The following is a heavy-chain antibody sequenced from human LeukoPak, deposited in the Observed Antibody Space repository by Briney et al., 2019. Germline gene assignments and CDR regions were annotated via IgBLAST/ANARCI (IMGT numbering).Heavy chain of an antibody. D-gene: IGHD5-18*01. Sequence: PSETLSLTCTVSGGSISSYYWSWIRQPPGKGLEWIGYIYYSGSTNYNPSLKSRATISVDTSKNQFSLKLSSVTAADTAVYYCARHLYSHDYDYWGQGTLVTVSS. V-gene: IGHV4-59*08. J-gene: IGHJ4*02. CDR1: GGSISSYY. CDR3: ARHLYSHDYDY. CDR2: IYYSGST.